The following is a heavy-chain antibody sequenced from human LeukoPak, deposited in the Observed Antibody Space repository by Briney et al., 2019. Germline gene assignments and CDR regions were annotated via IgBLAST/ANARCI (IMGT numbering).Heavy chain of an antibody. CDR3: ARERMYYDFWSGYYRPGRDAFDI. V-gene: IGHV1-2*02. CDR1: GYTFTGYD. CDR2: INPNSGGT. Sequence: ASVKVSCKASGYTFTGYDMHWVRQAPGQALEWMGWINPNSGGTNYPQKFQVRVTITRDTSISTAYMELSRLRSDDTAVYYCARERMYYDFWSGYYRPGRDAFDIWGQGTMVTVSS. J-gene: IGHJ3*02. D-gene: IGHD3-3*01.